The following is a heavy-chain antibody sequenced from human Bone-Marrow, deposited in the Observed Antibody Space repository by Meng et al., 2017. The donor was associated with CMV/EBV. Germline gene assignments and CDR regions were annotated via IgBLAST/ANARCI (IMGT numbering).Heavy chain of an antibody. J-gene: IGHJ4*02. V-gene: IGHV3-23*03. Sequence: AASGFTFSSDAMSWVRQAPGKGLEWVSVIYSGGSSTYYADSVKGRFTIARDNSKNTLYLQMNSLRAEDTAVYYCAKDSSWFGDQLDYWGQGTLVTVSS. CDR1: GFTFSSDA. D-gene: IGHD3-10*01. CDR2: IYSGGSST. CDR3: AKDSSWFGDQLDY.